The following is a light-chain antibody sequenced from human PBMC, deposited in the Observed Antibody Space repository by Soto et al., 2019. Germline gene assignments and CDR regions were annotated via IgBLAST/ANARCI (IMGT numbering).Light chain of an antibody. CDR1: SGDVGTYNL. Sequence: QSALTQPASVSGSPGQSITISCTGTSGDVGTYNLVSWYQHHPGKAPKLMIYEGSNRPSGVSHRFSGSQSGNTASLTISGLQAEDEADYYCSSSAGAVAFGGGTKLTVL. CDR2: EGS. CDR3: SSSAGAVA. J-gene: IGLJ2*01. V-gene: IGLV2-23*01.